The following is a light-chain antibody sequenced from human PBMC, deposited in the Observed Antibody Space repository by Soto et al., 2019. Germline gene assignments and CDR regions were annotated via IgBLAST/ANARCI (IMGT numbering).Light chain of an antibody. Sequence: QSVLTQPPSVSGAPGQRVTMSCTGSRSNIGAGYDVHWYQQLPGTAPKLLIYDNSNRPSGVPDRFSGSKSGTSASLAITGLQAEDEADYYCQSYASSLSGAYVFGTGTKLTVL. CDR3: QSYASSLSGAYV. CDR2: DNS. J-gene: IGLJ1*01. V-gene: IGLV1-40*01. CDR1: RSNIGAGYD.